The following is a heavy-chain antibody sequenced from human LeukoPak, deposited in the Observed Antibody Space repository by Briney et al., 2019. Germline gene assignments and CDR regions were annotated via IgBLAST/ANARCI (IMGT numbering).Heavy chain of an antibody. Sequence: PSETLSLTCAVYGGSFSGYYWSWIRQPPGKGLEWIGEINHSGSTNYNPSLKSRVTISVDTSKNQFSLKLSSVTAADTAVYYCARGKFRQTFDPWGQGTLVTVSS. V-gene: IGHV4-34*01. CDR2: INHSGST. CDR1: GGSFSGYY. CDR3: ARGKFRQTFDP. J-gene: IGHJ5*02.